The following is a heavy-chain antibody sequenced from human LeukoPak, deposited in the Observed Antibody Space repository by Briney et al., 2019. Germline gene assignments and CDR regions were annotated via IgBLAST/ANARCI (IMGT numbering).Heavy chain of an antibody. Sequence: GSLRLSCAASGFTFSSYAMSWIRQAPGKGLEWLSAISPTTGTTIYADSVKGRFTISRDNSKITLFLQMNSLRAEDTAVYYCATKTSNGDRYLDYWGQGNLVTVSS. CDR1: GFTFSSYA. CDR3: ATKTSNGDRYLDY. CDR2: ISPTTGTT. J-gene: IGHJ4*02. V-gene: IGHV3-23*01. D-gene: IGHD4-17*01.